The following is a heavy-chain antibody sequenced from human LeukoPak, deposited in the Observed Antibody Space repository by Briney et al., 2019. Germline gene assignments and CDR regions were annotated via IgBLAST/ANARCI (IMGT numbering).Heavy chain of an antibody. CDR3: ARGVVDVSLDY. CDR1: GYTFTGYY. CDR2: INPNNGGT. Sequence: GASVKVSCKASGYTFTGYYVHWVRQAPGQGLEWMGWINPNNGGTNYAQRFQGRVTVTRDTSISTSYMELSRLKSDDTAMYYCARGVVDVSLDYWGQGGLVTVSS. J-gene: IGHJ4*02. V-gene: IGHV1-2*02. D-gene: IGHD3-22*01.